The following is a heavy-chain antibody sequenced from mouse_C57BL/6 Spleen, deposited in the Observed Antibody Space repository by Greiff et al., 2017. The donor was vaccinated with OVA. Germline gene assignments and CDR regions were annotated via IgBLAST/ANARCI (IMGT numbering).Heavy chain of an antibody. CDR3: ARKGSRGRHYARGD. CDR2: IDPYGSCT. CDR1: GYTFTSYW. V-gene: IGHV1-50*01. D-gene: IGHD1-1*01. Sequence: QVHVQQPGAELVKPGASVKLSCKASGYTFTSYWMQWVKQRPGQGLEWIGKIDPYGSCTNYNQKFKGKATLTVDKSSSTAYMQRSSLTSEDSAVYYGARKGSRGRHYARGDWGQGISVT. J-gene: IGHJ4*01.